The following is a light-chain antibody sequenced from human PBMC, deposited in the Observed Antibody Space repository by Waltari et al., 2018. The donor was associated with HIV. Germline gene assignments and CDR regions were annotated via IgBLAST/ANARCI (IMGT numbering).Light chain of an antibody. J-gene: IGLJ3*02. Sequence: QSVLTQPPSTSGTPGPTVTISCSGTRSDIGTNYVYWYQQVPGTAPKLLIYRNIQRPSGVPARFSGSKSGTSASLAISGLRSEDEAHYHCASWDDSLGGRWVFGGGTKLTVL. CDR3: ASWDDSLGGRWV. V-gene: IGLV1-47*01. CDR1: RSDIGTNY. CDR2: RNI.